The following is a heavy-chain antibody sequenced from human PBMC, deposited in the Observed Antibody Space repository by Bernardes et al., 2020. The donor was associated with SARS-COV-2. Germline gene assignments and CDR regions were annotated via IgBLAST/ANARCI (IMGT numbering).Heavy chain of an antibody. D-gene: IGHD4-17*01. V-gene: IGHV2-5*02. CDR2: IYWDDDK. J-gene: IGHJ4*02. CDR3: AHGFRFGDLGH. Sequence: SGPTLVKPTQTLTLTCTFSGFSLTSSGVGVAWIRQPPGKALEWLAVIYWDDDKRYSPSLKSRLTITKDTSKNQVVLTMTDMDPVDTATYYCAHGFRFGDLGHWGQGTLVTVSS. CDR1: GFSLTSSGVG.